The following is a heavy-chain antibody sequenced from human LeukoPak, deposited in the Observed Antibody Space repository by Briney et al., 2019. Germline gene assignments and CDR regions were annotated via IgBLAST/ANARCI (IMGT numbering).Heavy chain of an antibody. CDR3: ARVVVHGHSDY. V-gene: IGHV4-59*01. D-gene: IGHD3-16*02. CDR2: IYYTGST. CDR1: GGSINSYY. J-gene: IGHJ4*02. Sequence: SETLSLTCTVSGGSINSYYWSWIRQPPGKGLDWIGYIYYTGSTKYNPSLKSRVTISVDTSKNQFSLELSSVTAADTAVYYCARVVVHGHSDYWGQGTLVTVSS.